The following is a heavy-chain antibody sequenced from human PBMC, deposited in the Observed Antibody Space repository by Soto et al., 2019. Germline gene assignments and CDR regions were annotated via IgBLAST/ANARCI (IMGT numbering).Heavy chain of an antibody. J-gene: IGHJ6*03. CDR3: ARGASYNWNMFSGWYYYYYMDV. V-gene: IGHV3-74*01. Sequence: GGSLRLSCAASGFTFSSYWMHWVRQAPGKGLVWVSRINSDGSSTSYADSVKGRFTISRDNAKNTLYLQMNSLRAEDTAVYYCARGASYNWNMFSGWYYYYYMDVWGKGTTVTVSS. CDR1: GFTFSSYW. CDR2: INSDGSST. D-gene: IGHD1-20*01.